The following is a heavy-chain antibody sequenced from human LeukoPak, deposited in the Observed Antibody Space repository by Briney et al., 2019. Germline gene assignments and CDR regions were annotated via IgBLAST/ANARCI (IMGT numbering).Heavy chain of an antibody. J-gene: IGHJ6*02. Sequence: ASVQVSCKASGGTFSSYAISWVRQAPGQGLEWMGGIIPIFGTANYAQKFQGRVTITADESTSTAYMELSSLRSEDTAVYYCAREDYGGNSGPYYYGMDVWGQGTTVTVSS. CDR1: GGTFSSYA. V-gene: IGHV1-69*01. CDR2: IIPIFGTA. D-gene: IGHD4-23*01. CDR3: AREDYGGNSGPYYYGMDV.